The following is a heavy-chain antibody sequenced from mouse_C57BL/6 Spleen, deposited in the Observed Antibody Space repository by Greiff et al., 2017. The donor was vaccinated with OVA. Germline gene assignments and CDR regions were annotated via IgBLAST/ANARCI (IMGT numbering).Heavy chain of an antibody. V-gene: IGHV1-26*01. CDR1: GYTFTDYY. D-gene: IGHD1-1*01. J-gene: IGHJ1*03. CDR2: INPNNGGT. Sequence: EVQLQQSGPELVKPGASVKISCKASGYTFTDYYMNWVKQSHGKSLEWIGDINPNNGGTSYNQKFKGKATLTVDKSSSTAYMELRSLTSEDSAVYYCARAESSYDLYWYFDVWGTGTTVTVSS. CDR3: ARAESSYDLYWYFDV.